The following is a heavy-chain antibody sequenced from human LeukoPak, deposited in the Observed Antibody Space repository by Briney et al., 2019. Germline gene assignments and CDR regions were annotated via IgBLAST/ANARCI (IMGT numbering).Heavy chain of an antibody. CDR1: GGSISSGGYS. D-gene: IGHD6-13*01. CDR2: IYHSGST. V-gene: IGHV4-30-2*02. J-gene: IGHJ3*02. Sequence: PSQTLSLTCAVSGGSISSGGYSWSWIRQPPGKGLEWIGYIYHSGSTYYNPSLKSRVTISVDTSKNQFSLKLSSVAAADTAVYYCASDSSSWCVNAFDIWGQGTMVTVSS. CDR3: ASDSSSWCVNAFDI.